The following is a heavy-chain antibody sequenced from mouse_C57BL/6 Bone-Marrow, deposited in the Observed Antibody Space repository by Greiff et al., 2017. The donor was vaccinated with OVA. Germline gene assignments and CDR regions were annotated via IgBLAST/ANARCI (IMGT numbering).Heavy chain of an antibody. CDR3: ARGGSSLYWYFDV. V-gene: IGHV8-12*01. J-gene: IGHJ1*03. D-gene: IGHD1-1*01. CDR1: GFSLSTSGMG. Sequence: VNLVESGPGILQSSQTLSLTCSFSGFSLSTSGMGVSWIRQPSGKGLEWLAHIYWDDDKRYNPSLKSRLTISKDTSRNQVFLKITSVDTADTATYYCARGGSSLYWYFDVWGTGTTVTVSS. CDR2: IYWDDDK.